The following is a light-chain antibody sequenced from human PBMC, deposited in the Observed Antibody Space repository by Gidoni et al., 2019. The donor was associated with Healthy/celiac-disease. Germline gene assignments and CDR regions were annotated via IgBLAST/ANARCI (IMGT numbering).Light chain of an antibody. CDR1: QRVRSY. V-gene: IGKV3-11*01. J-gene: IGKJ3*01. CDR3: QQRSDWPPVFT. Sequence: EIVLTQSPATLSLSPGERANLSCSASQRVRSYLAWYQQKPGQAPRLLIYDASNRATDIPARFSGSGSGTDFTLTISSLEPEDFAIYYCQQRSDWPPVFTFGPGTKVDIK. CDR2: DAS.